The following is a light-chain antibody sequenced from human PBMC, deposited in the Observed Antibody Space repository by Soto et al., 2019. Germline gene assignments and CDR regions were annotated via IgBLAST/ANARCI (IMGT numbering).Light chain of an antibody. V-gene: IGLV2-14*01. CDR3: SSFTTTNTWV. CDR1: SSDVGSYDF. CDR2: EVT. Sequence: QSALTQPTSVSGSPGQSITISCTGTSSDVGSYDFVSWFQQHPGTAPKLMIYEVTNRPSGVSYRFSGSKSGNTASLTISGLHAEDEADYYCSSFTTTNTWVFGGGTKLTVL. J-gene: IGLJ3*02.